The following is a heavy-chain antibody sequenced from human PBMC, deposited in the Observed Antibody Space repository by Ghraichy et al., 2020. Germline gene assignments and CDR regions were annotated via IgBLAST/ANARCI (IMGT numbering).Heavy chain of an antibody. V-gene: IGHV4-59*01. Sequence: SETLSLTCTVSGGSISNYYWSWIRQPPGKGLEWIGYIYYSGSTNYNPSLKSRVTISVDTSKNQFSLNLRSVTAADTAVYYCARRVTTSWYFDLWGRGTLVTVSS. D-gene: IGHD4-11*01. CDR1: GGSISNYY. CDR3: ARRVTTSWYFDL. J-gene: IGHJ2*01. CDR2: IYYSGST.